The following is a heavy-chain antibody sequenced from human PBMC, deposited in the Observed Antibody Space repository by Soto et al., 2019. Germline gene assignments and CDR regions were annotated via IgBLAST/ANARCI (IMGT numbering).Heavy chain of an antibody. CDR1: GYTFTSYD. D-gene: IGHD2-2*02. CDR2: MNPNSGNT. CDR3: ARADCSSTSCYRYYYYGMDV. Sequence: QVQLVQSGAEVKKPGASVKVSCKASGYTFTSYDINWVRQATGQGLEWMGWMNPNSGNTGYAQKFQGRVTMTRNTSIRTAYMELSSLRSEDTAVYYCARADCSSTSCYRYYYYGMDVWGQGTTVTVSS. V-gene: IGHV1-8*01. J-gene: IGHJ6*02.